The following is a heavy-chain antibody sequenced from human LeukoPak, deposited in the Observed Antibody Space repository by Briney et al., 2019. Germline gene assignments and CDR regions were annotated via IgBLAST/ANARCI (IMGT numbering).Heavy chain of an antibody. J-gene: IGHJ4*02. CDR3: ASPYSEGNYYGSGRDY. V-gene: IGHV3-30*04. D-gene: IGHD3-10*01. Sequence: QPGRSLRLSCAASGFTFSSYAMHWVRQAPGKGLEWVAVISYDGSNKYYADSVKGRFTISRDNSKNTLYLQMNSLRAADTAVYYCASPYSEGNYYGSGRDYWRQGTLVTVST. CDR1: GFTFSSYA. CDR2: ISYDGSNK.